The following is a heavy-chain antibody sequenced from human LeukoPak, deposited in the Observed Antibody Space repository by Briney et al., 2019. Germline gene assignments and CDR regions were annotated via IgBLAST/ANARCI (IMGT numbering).Heavy chain of an antibody. CDR2: IYYSGST. D-gene: IGHD3-10*01. CDR1: GGSISSYY. V-gene: IGHV4-59*08. CDR3: ARQTPYYYGSGSYRFDY. J-gene: IGHJ4*02. Sequence: SETLSLTCTVSGGSISSYYWSWIRQPPGKGLEWIGYIYYSGSTNYNPSLKSRVTISVDTPKNHFSLKLTSVTAADTAVYYCARQTPYYYGSGSYRFDYWGQGTLVTVSS.